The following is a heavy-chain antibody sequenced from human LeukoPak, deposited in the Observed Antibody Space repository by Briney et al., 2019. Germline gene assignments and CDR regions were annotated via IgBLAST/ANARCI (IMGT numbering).Heavy chain of an antibody. CDR3: ARAGGGYDAIDY. V-gene: IGHV4-61*09. J-gene: IGHJ4*02. D-gene: IGHD5-12*01. Sequence: PSETLSLTCTVFGGSISSGSYYWSWIRQPAGKRLEWIGHIYRSGSTNYNPSLKSRVTISVDTSKNQFSLKLSSVTAADTAVYYCARAGGGYDAIDYWGQGTLVTVSS. CDR2: IYRSGST. CDR1: GGSISSGSYY.